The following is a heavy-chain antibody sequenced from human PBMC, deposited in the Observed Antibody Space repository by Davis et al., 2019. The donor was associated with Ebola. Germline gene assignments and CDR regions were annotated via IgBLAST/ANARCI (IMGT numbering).Heavy chain of an antibody. Sequence: MPSETLSLTCTVSGGSISSGDYYWSWIRQPPGKGLEWIGSIYYSGSTYYNPSLKSRVTISVDTSKNQFSLKLSSVTAADTAVYYAAGTPDYGMDVWGKGTTVTVSS. D-gene: IGHD6-13*01. CDR1: GGSISSGDYY. J-gene: IGHJ6*04. CDR2: IYYSGST. CDR3: AGTPDYGMDV. V-gene: IGHV4-39*01.